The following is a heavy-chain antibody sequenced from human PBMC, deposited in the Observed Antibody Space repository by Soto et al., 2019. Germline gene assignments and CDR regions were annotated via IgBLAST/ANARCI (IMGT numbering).Heavy chain of an antibody. V-gene: IGHV1-3*01. D-gene: IGHD6-19*01. CDR3: ARAVAVAADFDY. J-gene: IGHJ4*02. Sequence: ASVKVSCKASGYTFTSYGISWVRQAPGQRLEWMGWINADNGNTKYSQKLQGRVTITRDTSASTAYMELSSLRSEDTAVYYRARAVAVAADFDYWGQGTLVTVSS. CDR1: GYTFTSYG. CDR2: INADNGNT.